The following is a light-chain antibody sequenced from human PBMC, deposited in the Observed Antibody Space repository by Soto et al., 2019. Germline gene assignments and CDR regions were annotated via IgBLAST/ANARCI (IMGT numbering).Light chain of an antibody. CDR2: GAS. Sequence: DIQMTQSPSSLSASVGGRVSITCQASQDIRTSLSWFQQKPGRAPKLLIYGASNLETGVPSRFRGSGSGTDFTFTISRLQPEDIATYYCQHYHNLPPFTFGPGTKVDIQ. J-gene: IGKJ3*01. CDR3: QHYHNLPPFT. V-gene: IGKV1-33*01. CDR1: QDIRTS.